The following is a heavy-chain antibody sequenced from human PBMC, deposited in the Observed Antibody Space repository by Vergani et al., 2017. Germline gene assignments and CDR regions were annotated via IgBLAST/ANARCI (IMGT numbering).Heavy chain of an antibody. D-gene: IGHD2-2*01. CDR1: GFTFSSYW. V-gene: IGHV3-74*01. Sequence: EVQLVESGGGLVQPGGSLRLSCAASGFTFSSYWMHWVRQAPGKGLVWVSRINSDGSSTSYADSVKGRFTISRDNAKNTLYLQMNSLRAEDTAVYYCARDVWGCSSTSCYLFDYYYYYGMDVWGQGTTVTVSS. CDR3: ARDVWGCSSTSCYLFDYYYYYGMDV. CDR2: INSDGSST. J-gene: IGHJ6*02.